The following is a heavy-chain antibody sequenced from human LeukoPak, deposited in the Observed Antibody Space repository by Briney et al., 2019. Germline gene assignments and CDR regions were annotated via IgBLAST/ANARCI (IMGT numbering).Heavy chain of an antibody. V-gene: IGHV3-23*01. CDR1: GFTFSSYG. J-gene: IGHJ4*02. CDR3: AKGDTVSSSVGVY. CDR2: IRVSYNT. D-gene: IGHD6-6*01. Sequence: GGSLRLSCAASGFTFSSYGMHWVRQAPGKGLEWVSGIRVSYNTYYADSVKGRFTISRDNSDNTLYLQMSGLRADDTAVYYCAKGDTVSSSVGVYWGQGTLVTVSS.